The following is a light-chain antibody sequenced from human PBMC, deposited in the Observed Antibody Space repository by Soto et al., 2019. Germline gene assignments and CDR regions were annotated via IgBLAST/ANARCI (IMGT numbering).Light chain of an antibody. CDR2: KVS. CDR3: MQGTHWPPYT. CDR1: QSLAYSDGNTY. J-gene: IGKJ2*01. Sequence: DVVMTQSPLSLPVTLGQPASISCRSSQSLAYSDGNTYLNWFQQRPGQSPRRLIYKVSNRDSGVPDRFSGRGSGTDFTLKISRVEAEDVGGYYCMQGTHWPPYTFGQGTKLEIK. V-gene: IGKV2-30*01.